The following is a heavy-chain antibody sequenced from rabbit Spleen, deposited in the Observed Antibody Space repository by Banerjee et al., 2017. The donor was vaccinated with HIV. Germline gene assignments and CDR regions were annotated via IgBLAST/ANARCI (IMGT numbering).Heavy chain of an antibody. Sequence: QSLEESGGDLVKPGASLTLTCTASGVSFSGDSYMCWVRQAPGKGLEWIACIDAGSSGFTYFASWAKGRFTISKTSSTTVTLQMTSLTAADTATYFCVREAGYAGYGDGNLWGQGTLVTVS. CDR3: VREAGYAGYGDGNL. J-gene: IGHJ4*01. CDR2: IDAGSSGFT. D-gene: IGHD7-1*01. V-gene: IGHV1S40*01. CDR1: GVSFSGDSY.